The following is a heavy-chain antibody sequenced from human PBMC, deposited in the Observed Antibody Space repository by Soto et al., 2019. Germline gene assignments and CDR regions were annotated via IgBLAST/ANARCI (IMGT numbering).Heavy chain of an antibody. V-gene: IGHV1-3*01. D-gene: IGHD4-17*01. CDR1: GFSFTSYS. CDR3: ARWIDNGYFDY. Sequence: QGQLVQSGAEVKKPGASVKVSCGTSGFSFTSYSFHWVRQAPAQGLQWMGWINAGRGKTKYSQQFQCRVTFTWDTSANTVYMELSRLTSYDTSVFYCARWIDNGYFDYWGQGTLVTVSA. J-gene: IGHJ4*02. CDR2: INAGRGKT.